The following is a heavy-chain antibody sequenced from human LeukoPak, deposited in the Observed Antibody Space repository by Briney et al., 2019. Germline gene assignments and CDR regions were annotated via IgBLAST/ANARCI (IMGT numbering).Heavy chain of an antibody. J-gene: IGHJ4*02. V-gene: IGHV3-30*03. CDR2: ISYDGSNK. CDR3: ATYGDYVGGAFDY. D-gene: IGHD4-17*01. Sequence: SGGSLRLSCAASGFTFSSYDMHWVRQAPGKGLGWVAVISYDGSNKYYADSVKGRFTISRDNSKNTLYLQMNSLRAEDTAVYYCATYGDYVGGAFDYWGQGTLVTVSS. CDR1: GFTFSSYD.